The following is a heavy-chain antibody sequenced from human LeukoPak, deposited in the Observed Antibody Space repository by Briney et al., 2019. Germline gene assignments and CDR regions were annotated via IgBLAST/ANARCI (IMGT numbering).Heavy chain of an antibody. CDR1: GFTFSSYS. D-gene: IGHD3-3*01. V-gene: IGHV3-21*01. CDR3: ARDLGFWSGYYRYYFDY. Sequence: NSGGSLRLSCAASGFTFSSYSMNWVRQAPGKGLEWVSSISSSSSYIYYADSVKGRFTIPRDNAKNSLYLQMNSPRAEDTAVYYCARDLGFWSGYYRYYFDYWGQGTLVTVSS. J-gene: IGHJ4*02. CDR2: ISSSSSYI.